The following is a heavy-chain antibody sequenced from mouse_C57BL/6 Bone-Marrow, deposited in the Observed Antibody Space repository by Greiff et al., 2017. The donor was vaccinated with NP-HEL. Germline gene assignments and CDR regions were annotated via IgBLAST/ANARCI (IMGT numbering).Heavy chain of an antibody. V-gene: IGHV3-6*01. CDR3: ASSTLAWFAY. Sequence: EVQLQQSGPGLVKPSQSLSLTCSVTGYSITSGYYWNWIRQPPGNKLEWMGYISYDGSNNYNQSFKNRISITRDTSKNQFFLKLTSVTTKDTATYYCASSTLAWFAYWGQGTLVTVSA. J-gene: IGHJ3*01. D-gene: IGHD5-1*01. CDR2: ISYDGSN. CDR1: GYSITSGYY.